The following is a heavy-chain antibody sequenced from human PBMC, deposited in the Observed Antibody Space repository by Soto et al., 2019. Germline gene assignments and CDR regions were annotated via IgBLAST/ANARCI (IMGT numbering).Heavy chain of an antibody. V-gene: IGHV4-61*01. Sequence: SETLSLTCTVSGGSVSSGSYYWSWIRQPPGKGLEWIGYIYYSGSTNYNPSLKSRVTISVDTSKNQFSLKLSSVTAADTAVYYCARASGSGTYYYWGQGTLVTVSS. CDR2: IYYSGST. D-gene: IGHD3-10*01. CDR1: GGSVSSGSYY. J-gene: IGHJ4*02. CDR3: ARASGSGTYYY.